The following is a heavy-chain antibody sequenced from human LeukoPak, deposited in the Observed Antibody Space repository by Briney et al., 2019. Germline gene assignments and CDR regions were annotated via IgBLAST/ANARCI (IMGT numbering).Heavy chain of an antibody. CDR1: GFRFDDYA. V-gene: IGHV3-43*02. J-gene: IGHJ3*01. D-gene: IGHD2-2*03. CDR3: AKVIGYCSSTSCSLFDDAFDV. Sequence: PGGSLRLSCAASGFRFDDYAMHWVRQAPGKGLEWVSLISGDAGSTYYADSVRGRFSISRDNSKNSLFLQMNSLRTEDTAFYFCAKVIGYCSSTSCSLFDDAFDVWGQGTMVTVSS. CDR2: ISGDAGST.